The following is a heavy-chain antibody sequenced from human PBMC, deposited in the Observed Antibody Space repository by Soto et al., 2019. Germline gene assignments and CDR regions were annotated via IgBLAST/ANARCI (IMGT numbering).Heavy chain of an antibody. CDR3: ARAGYYYDSSAFDY. J-gene: IGHJ4*02. CDR2: INHSGST. Sequence: QVQLQQWGAGLLKPSETLSLTCAVYGGSFSGYYWSWIRQPPGKGLEWIGEINHSGSTNYNPSLKGRVTISVDTSKNQFSLKLSSVTAADTAVYYCARAGYYYDSSAFDYWGQGTLVTVSS. CDR1: GGSFSGYY. V-gene: IGHV4-34*01. D-gene: IGHD3-22*01.